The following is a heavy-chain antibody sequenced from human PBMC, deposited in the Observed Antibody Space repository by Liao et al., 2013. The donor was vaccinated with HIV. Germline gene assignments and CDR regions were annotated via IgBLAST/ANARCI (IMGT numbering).Heavy chain of an antibody. CDR2: VSSAESA. V-gene: IGHV4-4*07. Sequence: QVQLQESGPGLVKPSETLSLTCTVSGGSITSSYWSWIRQPAGKGLEWVGRVSSAESASNPALESRVTMSLDTSKNQFSLKLNSVTAADTAVYYCARTTSSLIGYFGHWGQGILVTVSS. D-gene: IGHD3-22*01. J-gene: IGHJ4*02. CDR1: GGSITSSY. CDR3: ARTTSSLIGYFGH.